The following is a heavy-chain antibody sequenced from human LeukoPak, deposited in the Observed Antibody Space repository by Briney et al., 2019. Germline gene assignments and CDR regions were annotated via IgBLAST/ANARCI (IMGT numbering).Heavy chain of an antibody. V-gene: IGHV3-30-3*01. J-gene: IGHJ4*02. D-gene: IGHD2-21*01. CDR1: GFTFSRYA. CDR2: ISYDGSNK. CDR3: ARARPNTVVIRFDY. Sequence: GRSLRLSCAASGFTFSRYAIHWFRQAPDKGLEWVAVISYDGSNKDYADSVKGRFTISRDNSKNTLYLQMNSLRSEDTAVYYCARARPNTVVIRFDYWGQGTLVTVSS.